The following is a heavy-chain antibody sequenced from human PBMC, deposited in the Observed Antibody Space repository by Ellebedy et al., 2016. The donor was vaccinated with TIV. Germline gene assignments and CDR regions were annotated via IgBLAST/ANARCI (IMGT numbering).Heavy chain of an antibody. D-gene: IGHD3-22*01. CDR2: ISGSGDST. Sequence: PGGSLRLSCAVSGFTFSSYSMNWVRQAPGKGLEWVSGISGSGDSTSYADSVKGRFTISRDNSKNTLYLQMSGLGAEDTAVYYCARDPPILIMLVVADYWGQGTLVTVSS. CDR1: GFTFSSYS. V-gene: IGHV3-23*01. CDR3: ARDPPILIMLVVADY. J-gene: IGHJ4*02.